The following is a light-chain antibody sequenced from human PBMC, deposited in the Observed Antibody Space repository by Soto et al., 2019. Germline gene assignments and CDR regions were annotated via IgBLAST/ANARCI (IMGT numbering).Light chain of an antibody. CDR2: DVS. CDR3: NSYTRSSTPRV. Sequence: TQPAVVYGTSVDAVTINFTGTSSDVAGYNYFSWCQQRPGKAPTLMIYDVSKRPTGVSNRFSGSKSGNTASLTISGLQAEDEADYYGNSYTRSSTPRVFAAGTKVTVL. J-gene: IGLJ1*01. V-gene: IGLV2-14*01. CDR1: SSDVAGYNY.